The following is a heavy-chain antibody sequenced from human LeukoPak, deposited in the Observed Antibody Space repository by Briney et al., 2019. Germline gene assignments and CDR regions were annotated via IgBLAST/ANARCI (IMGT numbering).Heavy chain of an antibody. V-gene: IGHV4-34*01. J-gene: IGHJ6*03. CDR2: INHSGST. CDR1: GGSFSGYY. Sequence: SETLSLTCAVCGGSFSGYYWSWIRQPPGRGLEWIGEINHSGSTNYNPSLKSRVTISVDTSKNQFSLKLSSVTAADTAVYYCARQAAAGTKLYYYYYYMDVWGKGTTVTNSS. CDR3: ARQAAAGTKLYYYYYYMDV. D-gene: IGHD6-13*01.